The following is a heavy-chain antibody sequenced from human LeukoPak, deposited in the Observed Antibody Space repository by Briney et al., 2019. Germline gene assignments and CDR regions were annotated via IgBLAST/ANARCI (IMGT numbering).Heavy chain of an antibody. CDR2: ISGSGGST. Sequence: GGSLRLSCAASGFTFSSYAMSWVRQAPGKGLEWVSAISGSGGSTYYADSVKGRFTISRDNAKNTLYLQMNSLRAEDTAVYYCAKDRKGHYYWDAFDIWGQGTMVSVSS. D-gene: IGHD3-10*01. J-gene: IGHJ3*02. V-gene: IGHV3-23*01. CDR3: AKDRKGHYYWDAFDI. CDR1: GFTFSSYA.